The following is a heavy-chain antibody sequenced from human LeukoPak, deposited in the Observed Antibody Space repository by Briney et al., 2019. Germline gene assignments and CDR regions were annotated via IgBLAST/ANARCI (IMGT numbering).Heavy chain of an antibody. J-gene: IGHJ4*02. Sequence: SQTLSLTCSVSGVSISDYYWSWIRQPPGKGLEWIGYIYYSGNTNYNPSLKSRVTISVDTSKNQFSLKLSSVTAADTAVYYCAKSSGPGRYYFDYWGQGTLVTVSS. V-gene: IGHV4-59*08. CDR3: AKSSGPGRYYFDY. CDR2: IYYSGNT. D-gene: IGHD6-6*01. CDR1: GVSISDYY.